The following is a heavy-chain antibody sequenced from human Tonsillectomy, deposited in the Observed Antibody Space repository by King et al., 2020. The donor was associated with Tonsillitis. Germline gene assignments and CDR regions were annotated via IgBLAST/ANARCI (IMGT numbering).Heavy chain of an antibody. V-gene: IGHV4-59*01. CDR1: GGSISSYY. Sequence: VQLQESGPGLVKPSETLSLTCTVSGGSISSYYWSWVRQPPGKGLERIAYIYYSVSTNYNISLMSRVTISLDTSKNQFSLKLSSVTAADTAVYYCARGYSGNTFDYWGQGTLVTVSS. CDR3: ARGYSGNTFDY. CDR2: IYYSVST. D-gene: IGHD6-13*01. J-gene: IGHJ4*02.